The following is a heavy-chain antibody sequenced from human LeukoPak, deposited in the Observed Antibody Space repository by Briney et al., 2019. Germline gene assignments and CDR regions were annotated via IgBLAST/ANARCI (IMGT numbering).Heavy chain of an antibody. CDR2: IYYSGST. CDR3: ASPNWNDSGVYYFSAMDV. D-gene: IGHD1-20*01. J-gene: IGHJ6*02. V-gene: IGHV4-61*01. Sequence: SETLSLTCTVSGGSVSSGSYYWSWIRQPPGKGLEWIGYIYYSGSTNYNPSLKSRVTISVDTSKNQFSLKLSSVTAADAAVYYCASPNWNDSGVYYFSAMDVWGQGTTVTVSS. CDR1: GGSVSSGSYY.